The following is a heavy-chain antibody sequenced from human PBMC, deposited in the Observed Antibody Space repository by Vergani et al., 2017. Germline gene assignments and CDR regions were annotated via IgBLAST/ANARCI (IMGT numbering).Heavy chain of an antibody. D-gene: IGHD2-15*01. Sequence: EVQLVESGGDLVQPGGSLRLSCEVSGFTLNYYKMKWVRQAPGKGLEWIAYISSRSDTTFYADSVKGRFTISRDNAKNSLYLQMNRLRDEDTGVYYCARVAVTPPHDYYYYMDVWGKGTTVTVSS. CDR1: GFTLNYYK. J-gene: IGHJ6*03. V-gene: IGHV3-48*02. CDR3: ARVAVTPPHDYYYYMDV. CDR2: ISSRSDTT.